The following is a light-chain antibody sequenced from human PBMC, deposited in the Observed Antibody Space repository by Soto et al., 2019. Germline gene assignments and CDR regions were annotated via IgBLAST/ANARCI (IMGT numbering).Light chain of an antibody. CDR3: QQSFTTPYT. J-gene: IGKJ2*01. V-gene: IGKV1-39*01. CDR1: QTISMY. CDR2: TTS. Sequence: DIQMTQSPSSLSASVGDRVTITCRASQTISMYVNWFQQKPGKAPKTLIYTTSSLQSGFPPRFSGSGSETDFPLTISRLQPEDSATYYCQQSFTTPYTFGQGTKLEIK.